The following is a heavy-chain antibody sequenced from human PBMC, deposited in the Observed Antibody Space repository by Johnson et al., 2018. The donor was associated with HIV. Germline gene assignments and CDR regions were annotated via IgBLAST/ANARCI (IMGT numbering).Heavy chain of an antibody. V-gene: IGHV3-23*04. CDR3: AKDVWHDILTGHTPSGDAFDI. CDR2: ISGSGGST. Sequence: EMQLVESGGDLVQPGGSLRLSCIGSGFTFSSYAMSWVRQAPGKGLEWVSAISGSGGSTYYADSVTGRFTISRDNSKNTLYLQMNSLRAEDTAVYYCAKDVWHDILTGHTPSGDAFDIWGQGTMVTVSS. J-gene: IGHJ3*02. CDR1: GFTFSSYA. D-gene: IGHD3-9*01.